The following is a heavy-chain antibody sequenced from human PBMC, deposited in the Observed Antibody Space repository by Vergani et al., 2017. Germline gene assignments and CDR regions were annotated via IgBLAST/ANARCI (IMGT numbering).Heavy chain of an antibody. J-gene: IGHJ5*02. D-gene: IGHD6-19*01. CDR3: AITPDSSGWYGGFDP. Sequence: EVQLVESGGGLVQPGGSLRLSCAASGFTFSSYEMIWVRQAPGKGLEWVSYISSSGSTIYYADSVKGRFTISRDNAKNSLYLQMNSLRAEDTAVYYCAITPDSSGWYGGFDPWGQGTLVTVSS. CDR2: ISSSGSTI. V-gene: IGHV3-48*03. CDR1: GFTFSSYE.